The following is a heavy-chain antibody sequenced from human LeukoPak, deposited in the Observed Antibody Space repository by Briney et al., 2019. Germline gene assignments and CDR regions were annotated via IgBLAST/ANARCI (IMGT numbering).Heavy chain of an antibody. CDR2: FDPEDGET. V-gene: IGHV1-24*01. J-gene: IGHJ4*02. D-gene: IGHD1-26*01. Sequence: ASVKVSCKVSGYTLTELSMHWVRQAPGKGLEWMGGFDPEDGETIYAQKFQGRVTMTEDTSTDTAYMGLSSLRSEDTAVYYCATRTGGSYSDVDYWGQGTLVTVSS. CDR3: ATRTGGSYSDVDY. CDR1: GYTLTELS.